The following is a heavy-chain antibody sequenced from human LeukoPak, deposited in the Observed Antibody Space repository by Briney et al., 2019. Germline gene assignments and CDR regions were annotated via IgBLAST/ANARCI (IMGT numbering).Heavy chain of an antibody. CDR2: ISGSGGST. D-gene: IGHD2-21*02. CDR3: AKVSLAYCGGDCYPMSGFDY. J-gene: IGHJ4*02. CDR1: GFTFSSYG. Sequence: GGSLRLSCAASGFTFSSYGMHWVRQAPGKGLEWVSAISGSGGSTYYADSVKGRFTISRDNSKNTLYLQMNSLRAEDTAVYYCAKVSLAYCGGDCYPMSGFDYWGQGTLVTVSS. V-gene: IGHV3-23*01.